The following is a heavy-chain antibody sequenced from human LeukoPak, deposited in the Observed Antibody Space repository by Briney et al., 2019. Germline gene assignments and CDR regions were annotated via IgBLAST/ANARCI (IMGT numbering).Heavy chain of an antibody. J-gene: IGHJ4*02. CDR1: GYSFTAFY. CDR3: ARIRYYYGSGSYSLGY. D-gene: IGHD3-10*01. CDR2: IHPRSGDT. Sequence: ASVKVSCKASGYSFTAFYIHWVRQAPGQGLEWMGWIHPRSGDTRYAQKFQGRVTMARDTSISTVYMDLSSLGSDDTAVYYCARIRYYYGSGSYSLGYWGQGTLVTVSS. V-gene: IGHV1-2*02.